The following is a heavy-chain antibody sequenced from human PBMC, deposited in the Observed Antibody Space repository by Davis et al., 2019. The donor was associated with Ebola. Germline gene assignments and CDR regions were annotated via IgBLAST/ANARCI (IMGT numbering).Heavy chain of an antibody. J-gene: IGHJ5*02. CDR3: ARDGLGYSYGANWFDP. CDR2: IIPIFGTA. Sequence: SVKVSCKASGGTFSSYAISWVRQAPGQGLEWMGGIIPIFGTANYAQKFQGRVTITADESTSTAYMELSSLRSEDTAVYYCARDGLGYSYGANWFDPWGQGTLVTVSS. CDR1: GGTFSSYA. D-gene: IGHD5-18*01. V-gene: IGHV1-69*13.